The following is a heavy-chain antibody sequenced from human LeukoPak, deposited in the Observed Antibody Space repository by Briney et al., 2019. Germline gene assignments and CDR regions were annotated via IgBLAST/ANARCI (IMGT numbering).Heavy chain of an antibody. D-gene: IGHD3-22*01. V-gene: IGHV1-18*01. CDR3: ARDDRSGYYDD. Sequence: GASVTVSCKASGYTFIIYGISWMRQAPGQGLEWMGWISAYNGNTNNAQKFQGRVTVTTDTSTSTAYMELRSLRSDDTAVYYCARDDRSGYYDDWGQGTLVTVSS. J-gene: IGHJ4*02. CDR1: GYTFIIYG. CDR2: ISAYNGNT.